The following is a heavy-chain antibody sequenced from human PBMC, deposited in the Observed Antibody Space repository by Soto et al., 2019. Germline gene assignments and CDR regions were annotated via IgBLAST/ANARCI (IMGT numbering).Heavy chain of an antibody. CDR1: GYTITSYG. CDR2: ISAYNGNT. CDR3: ARDISDSWGYGFPNPWFEL. D-gene: IGHD3-16*01. J-gene: IGHJ5*02. V-gene: IGHV1-18*01. Sequence: ASVKVSSKASGYTITSYGLSWARQAPEQGLEWMGWISAYNGNTNYAQKLQGRVTMTTDTSTSTAYMELRSLRSDDKAVYYCARDISDSWGYGFPNPWFELWGQGTLVTVSS.